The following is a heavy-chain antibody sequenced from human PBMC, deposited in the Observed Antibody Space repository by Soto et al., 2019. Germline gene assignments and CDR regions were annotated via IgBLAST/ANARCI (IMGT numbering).Heavy chain of an antibody. D-gene: IGHD1-26*01. CDR1: GGSISSGGYY. CDR2: IYYSGST. Sequence: SETLSLTCTVSGGSISSGGYYWSWIRQHPGKGLEWIGYIYYSGSTYYNPSLKSRVTISVDTSKNQFSLKLSSVTAADTAAYYCARVTLHSFWFDPWGQGTLVTVSS. CDR3: ARVTLHSFWFDP. J-gene: IGHJ5*02. V-gene: IGHV4-31*03.